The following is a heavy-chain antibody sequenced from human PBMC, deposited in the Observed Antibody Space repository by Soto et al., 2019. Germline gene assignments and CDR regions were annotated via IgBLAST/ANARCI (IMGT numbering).Heavy chain of an antibody. J-gene: IGHJ6*03. D-gene: IGHD1-1*01. CDR3: AKQTRLVQLDPTRLIMDV. V-gene: IGHV4-39*01. CDR2: IYYSGST. Sequence: PSETLSLTCTVSGGSISSSSYYWGWIRQPPGKGLEWIGSIYYSGSTYYNPSLKSRVTISVDTSKNQFSLKLSSVTAADTAVYYCAKQTRLVQLDPTRLIMDVWGKGTTVTVSS. CDR1: GGSISSSSYY.